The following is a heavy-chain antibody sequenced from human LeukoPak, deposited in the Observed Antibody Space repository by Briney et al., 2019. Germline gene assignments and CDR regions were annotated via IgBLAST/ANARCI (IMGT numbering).Heavy chain of an antibody. J-gene: IGHJ4*02. CDR2: INPSDSDT. CDR3: AKGYSRVDY. D-gene: IGHD5-12*01. V-gene: IGHV5-51*01. Sequence: GESLKISFKASGYFFTSYWIGWVRQMPGKGLEWMGIINPSDSDTRYSPSFQGQVTISADKSISTVYLQWSSLKASDTAKYYCAKGYSRVDYWGQGTLVTVSS. CDR1: GYFFTSYW.